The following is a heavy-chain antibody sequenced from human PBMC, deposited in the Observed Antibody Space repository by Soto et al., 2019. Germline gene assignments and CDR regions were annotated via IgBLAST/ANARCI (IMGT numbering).Heavy chain of an antibody. D-gene: IGHD3-10*01. Sequence: EVQLLESGGGLVQPGGSLRLSCAASGFTFSSYAMSWVRQAPGKGLEWVSAISGSGGSTYYADSVKGRFTISRDNSKNTLYLQMNSLRAEDTAVYYCAKASITMVRGVITASWYFDLWGRGTLVTVSS. CDR3: AKASITMVRGVITASWYFDL. CDR1: GFTFSSYA. CDR2: ISGSGGST. V-gene: IGHV3-23*01. J-gene: IGHJ2*01.